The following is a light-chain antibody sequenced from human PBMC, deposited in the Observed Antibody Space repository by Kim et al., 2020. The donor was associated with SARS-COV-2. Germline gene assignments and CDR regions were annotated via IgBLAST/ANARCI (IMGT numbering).Light chain of an antibody. CDR1: QSIGID. CDR2: EAS. CDR3: QQVSGWPPYT. V-gene: IGKV3-15*01. Sequence: DIVMTQSPATLSVSPGERATLSCKASQSIGIDLAWYQQKLGQTPRLLIYEASIRATSTPARFSGSGSGTEFTLTISSLQPEDFAIYYCQQVSGWPPYTFGQGTKLEI. J-gene: IGKJ2*01.